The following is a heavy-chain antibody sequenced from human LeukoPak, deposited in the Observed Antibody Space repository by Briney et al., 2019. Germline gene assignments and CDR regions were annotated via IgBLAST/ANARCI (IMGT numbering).Heavy chain of an antibody. Sequence: GGSLRLSCAASGFTFSSYWMHWVRQAPGKGLVWVSRINNDESSTSYADSVKGRFTISRDNSKNTLYLQMNSLRAEDTAVYYCARVGITMVRGVIITLAHYYYYYGMDVWGQGTTVTVSS. D-gene: IGHD3-10*01. J-gene: IGHJ6*02. CDR1: GFTFSSYW. CDR2: INNDESST. CDR3: ARVGITMVRGVIITLAHYYYYYGMDV. V-gene: IGHV3-74*01.